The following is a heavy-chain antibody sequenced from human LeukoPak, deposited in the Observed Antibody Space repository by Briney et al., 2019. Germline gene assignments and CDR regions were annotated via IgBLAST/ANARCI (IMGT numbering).Heavy chain of an antibody. CDR2: INPNSGGT. Sequence: ASVKVSCKASGYTFTGYYMHWLRQAPRQRLEWMGWINPNSGGTNYAQKFQGRVTMTRDTSISTAYMELSRLRSDDTAVYYCARDRGRYSNYVCDYWGQGTLVTVSS. D-gene: IGHD4-11*01. CDR1: GYTFTGYY. J-gene: IGHJ4*01. CDR3: ARDRGRYSNYVCDY. V-gene: IGHV1-2*02.